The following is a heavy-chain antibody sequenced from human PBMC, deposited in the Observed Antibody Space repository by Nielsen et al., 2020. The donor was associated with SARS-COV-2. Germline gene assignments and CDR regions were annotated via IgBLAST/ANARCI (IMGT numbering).Heavy chain of an antibody. D-gene: IGHD6-13*01. CDR3: ARDRMGSSWYRYYYYGMDV. CDR1: GFTFSSYD. V-gene: IGHV3-13*04. CDR2: IGTAGDT. J-gene: IGHJ6*02. Sequence: GGSLRLSCAASGFTFSSYDMHWVRQATGKGLEWVSAIGTAGDTYYPGSVKGRFTISRENAKNSLYLQMNSLRAEDTAVYYCARDRMGSSWYRYYYYGMDVWGQGTTVTVSS.